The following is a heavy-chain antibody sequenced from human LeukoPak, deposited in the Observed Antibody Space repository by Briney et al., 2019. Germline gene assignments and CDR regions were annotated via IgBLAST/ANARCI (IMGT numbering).Heavy chain of an antibody. J-gene: IGHJ4*02. D-gene: IGHD3-22*01. V-gene: IGHV4-59*01. CDR1: GGSISSYY. CDR3: ARGHYYDSSGYFDY. Sequence: SETLSLTCTVSGGSISSYYWSWIRQPPGKGLEWIGYIYYSGSTNYNPSLKSRVTISVDTSKNQFSLKLSSVTAADTAVYYCARGHYYDSSGYFDYWGQGILVTVSS. CDR2: IYYSGST.